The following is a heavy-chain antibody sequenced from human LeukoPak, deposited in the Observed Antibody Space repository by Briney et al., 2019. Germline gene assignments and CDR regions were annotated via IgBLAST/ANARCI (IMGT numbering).Heavy chain of an antibody. CDR1: GFTFSSYE. Sequence: PGGSLRLPCAASGFTFSSYEMNWVRQAPGKGLEWVSYISSSGSTIYYADSVKGRFTISRDNAKNSLYLQMNSLRAEDTAVYYCARAPGGYCGGDCYSGVFFDYWGQGTLVTVSS. V-gene: IGHV3-48*03. CDR2: ISSSGSTI. J-gene: IGHJ4*02. CDR3: ARAPGGYCGGDCYSGVFFDY. D-gene: IGHD2-21*02.